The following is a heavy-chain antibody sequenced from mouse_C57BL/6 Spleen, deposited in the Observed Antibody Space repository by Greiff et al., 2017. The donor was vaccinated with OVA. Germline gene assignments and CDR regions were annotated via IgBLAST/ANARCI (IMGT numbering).Heavy chain of an antibody. Sequence: EVQGVESGGGLVKPGGSLKLSCAASGFTFSSSTMSWVRQTPEKRLEWVATICGGGGNTYYPDSVKGRFTISTDNATNTPYMQMRRLRSEDTALYYCARHEIYYDNDRILYYFDYWGQGTTLTVSS. CDR1: GFTFSSST. CDR3: ARHEIYYDNDRILYYFDY. V-gene: IGHV5-9*01. J-gene: IGHJ2*01. D-gene: IGHD2-4*01. CDR2: ICGGGGNT.